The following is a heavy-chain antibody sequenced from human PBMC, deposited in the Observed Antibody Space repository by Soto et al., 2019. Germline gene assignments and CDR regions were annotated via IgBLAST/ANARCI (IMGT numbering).Heavy chain of an antibody. D-gene: IGHD1-26*01. CDR1: GGTVSSYT. J-gene: IGHJ4*02. CDR2: ITPTLNIA. Sequence: QLQLVQSGAEVREPGSSVKVSCKASGGTVSSYTVIWVRQAPGQGLEWMGGITPTLNIAKYAEKFQGRVTITADESTSTVHMHLSSLRSEDTAVYFCARGYYSGSTPASFDYWGQGTLVAVSS. CDR3: ARGYYSGSTPASFDY. V-gene: IGHV1-69*01.